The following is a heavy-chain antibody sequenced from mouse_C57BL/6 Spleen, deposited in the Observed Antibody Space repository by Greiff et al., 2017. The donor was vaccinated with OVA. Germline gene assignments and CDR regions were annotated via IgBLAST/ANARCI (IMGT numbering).Heavy chain of an antibody. J-gene: IGHJ2*01. CDR1: GYSFTGYY. D-gene: IGHD4-1*01. CDR3: ARSGWDGGVDY. V-gene: IGHV1-42*01. Sequence: VQLQQSGPELVKPGASVKISCKASGYSFTGYYMNWVKQSPEKSLEWIGEINPSTGGTTYNQKFKAKATLTVDKSSSTAYMQLKSLTSEDSAVYYCARSGWDGGVDYWGQGTTLTVSS. CDR2: INPSTGGT.